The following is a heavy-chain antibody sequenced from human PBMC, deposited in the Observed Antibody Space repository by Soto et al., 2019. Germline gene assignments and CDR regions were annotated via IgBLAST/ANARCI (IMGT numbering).Heavy chain of an antibody. CDR3: ARDGRSCSGDICYSWFDY. CDR1: GFTFCSYS. J-gene: IGHJ4*02. D-gene: IGHD2-15*01. CDR2: ISSSSSYI. V-gene: IGHV3-21*01. Sequence: PGGSLRLSCAASGFTFCSYSMNWVRQAPGKGLEWVSSISSSSSYIYYADSVKGRFTISRDNTKNSLYLQMNSLRAEDTAVYYCARDGRSCSGDICYSWFDYWGQGTLVTVSS.